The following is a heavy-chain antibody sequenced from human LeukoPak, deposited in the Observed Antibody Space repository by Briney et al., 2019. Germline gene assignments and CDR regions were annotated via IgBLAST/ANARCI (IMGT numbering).Heavy chain of an antibody. D-gene: IGHD6-13*01. Sequence: PGRSLRLSCAASRFTFSSYAMHWVRQAPGKGLEWVTIISHDGSNKYYADSVKGRFTISRDSSKNTLYLQMNSLRAEDTAVYYCARPSITSWYAFDIWGQGTMVTVSS. CDR3: ARPSITSWYAFDI. V-gene: IGHV3-30-3*01. J-gene: IGHJ3*02. CDR1: RFTFSSYA. CDR2: ISHDGSNK.